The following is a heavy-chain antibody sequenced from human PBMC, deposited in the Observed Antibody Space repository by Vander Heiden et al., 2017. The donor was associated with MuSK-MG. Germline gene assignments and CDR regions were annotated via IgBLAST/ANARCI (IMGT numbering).Heavy chain of an antibody. CDR3: ARGRNVLLNV. V-gene: IGHV3-53*01. CDR2: IYNTEKT. J-gene: IGHJ3*01. Sequence: EVQLVESGGGLIQPGGSLRLSCAASGFTVSGNYMTWVRQAPGKGLEWVSIIYNTEKTYYADSVKGRFTISRDNSKNTLYLQMTRLRAEDTAVYDGARGRNVLLNVWGQGTMVTVSS. CDR1: GFTVSGNY. D-gene: IGHD3-10*01.